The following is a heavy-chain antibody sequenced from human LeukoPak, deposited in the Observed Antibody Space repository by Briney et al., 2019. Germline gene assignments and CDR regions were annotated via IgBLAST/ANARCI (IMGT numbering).Heavy chain of an antibody. V-gene: IGHV1-46*01. D-gene: IGHD6-6*01. Sequence: ASVKVSCKASGYTFTIYYMHWVRQAPGQGLEWLGIFNPSGDTTSYAQKFQGRVTMTRDTSTSTAYMELRSLRSDDTAVYYCARVRGRIAARALGSDYWGQGTLVTVSS. CDR2: FNPSGDTT. CDR1: GYTFTIYY. CDR3: ARVRGRIAARALGSDY. J-gene: IGHJ4*02.